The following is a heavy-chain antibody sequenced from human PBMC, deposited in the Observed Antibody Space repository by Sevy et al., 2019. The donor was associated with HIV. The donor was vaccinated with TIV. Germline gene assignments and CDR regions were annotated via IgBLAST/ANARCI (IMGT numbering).Heavy chain of an antibody. J-gene: IGHJ3*02. CDR1: GFTFSSYA. Sequence: GGSLRLSCAASGFTFSSYAMHWVRQAPRKGLEWVAVISYDRSNKYYADSVKGRFTISRDNSKNTLYLQMNSLRAEDTAVYYCARDDSSGYLFDAFDIWGQGTMVTVSS. V-gene: IGHV3-30-3*01. CDR2: ISYDRSNK. D-gene: IGHD3-22*01. CDR3: ARDDSSGYLFDAFDI.